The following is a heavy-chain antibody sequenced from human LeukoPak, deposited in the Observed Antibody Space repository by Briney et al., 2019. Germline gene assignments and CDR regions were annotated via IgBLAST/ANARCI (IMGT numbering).Heavy chain of an antibody. Sequence: ASVKVSCKASGYTFTSYGISWVRQAPGQGLEWMGWISAYNGNTNYAQKLQGRVTMTTDTSTSTAYMELRSLRSDDTAVYYCARDYSSSPFRVMDYYYMDVWGKGTTVIVSS. D-gene: IGHD6-6*01. CDR2: ISAYNGNT. V-gene: IGHV1-18*01. J-gene: IGHJ6*03. CDR3: ARDYSSSPFRVMDYYYMDV. CDR1: GYTFTSYG.